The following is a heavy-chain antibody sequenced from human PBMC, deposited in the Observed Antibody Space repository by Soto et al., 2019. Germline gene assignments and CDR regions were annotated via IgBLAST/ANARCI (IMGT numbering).Heavy chain of an antibody. CDR1: GGSTSSDNY. CDR2: INRSGTT. Sequence: SETLSLTCTVSGGSTSSDNYWSWIRHPPGKGLEWIGEINRSGTTNYNPSLESRVTISVDTPKNQFSLKLSSVTAADSAVYYCARGRSYYGSGSNNWFDAWGQGTLVTVSS. V-gene: IGHV4-34*01. D-gene: IGHD3-10*01. CDR3: ARGRSYYGSGSNNWFDA. J-gene: IGHJ5*02.